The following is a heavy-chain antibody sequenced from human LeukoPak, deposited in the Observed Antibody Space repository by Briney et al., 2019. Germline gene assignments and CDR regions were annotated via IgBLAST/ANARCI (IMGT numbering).Heavy chain of an antibody. CDR3: ATLSVVVPPRDY. D-gene: IGHD2-2*01. CDR2: FDPEDGET. Sequence: ASVKVSCKVSGYTLTELSMHWVRQAPGKGLEWMGGFDPEDGETIYAQKFQGRVTMTEGTSTDTAYMELSSLRSEDTAVYYCATLSVVVPPRDYWGQGTLVTVSS. V-gene: IGHV1-24*01. J-gene: IGHJ4*02. CDR1: GYTLTELS.